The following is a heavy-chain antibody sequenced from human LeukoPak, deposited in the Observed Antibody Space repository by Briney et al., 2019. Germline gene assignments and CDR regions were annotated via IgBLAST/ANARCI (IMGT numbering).Heavy chain of an antibody. CDR1: GGSISSSSYY. CDR2: IYYSGST. D-gene: IGHD5-18*01. Sequence: SETLSLTCTVSGGSISSSSYYWGWIRQPPGKGLEWVGSIYYSGSTYYNPSLKSRVTISVDTSKNQFSLKLSSVTAADTAVYYCARGGRGYSYGYLKYYFDYWGQGTLVTVSS. CDR3: ARGGRGYSYGYLKYYFDY. V-gene: IGHV4-39*07. J-gene: IGHJ4*02.